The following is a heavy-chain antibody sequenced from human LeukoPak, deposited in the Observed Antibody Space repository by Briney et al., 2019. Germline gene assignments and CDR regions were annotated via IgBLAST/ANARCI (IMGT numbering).Heavy chain of an antibody. CDR2: ISYSGST. CDR1: GGSISIYS. D-gene: IGHD1-1*01. J-gene: IGHJ5*02. CDR3: AREGTAGTNLNWFDP. V-gene: IGHV4-59*01. Sequence: PAETLSLTCTVSGGSISIYSWSWIRQPPGKGLEWIGYISYSGSTNFNPSLKSRVTISVDTSKNQFSLKLSSVTAADTAVYYCAREGTAGTNLNWFDPWGQGTLVTVSS.